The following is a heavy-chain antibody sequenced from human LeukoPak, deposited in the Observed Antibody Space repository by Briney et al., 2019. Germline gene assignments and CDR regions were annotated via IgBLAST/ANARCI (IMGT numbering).Heavy chain of an antibody. D-gene: IGHD2-15*01. V-gene: IGHV1-18*01. CDR2: ISAYNGNT. CDR3: ARDFGIGSGPAGSDY. Sequence: GASVKVSCKASGCTFTSYGISWVRQAPGQGLEWMGWISAYNGNTNYAQKLQGRVTMTTDTSTSTAYMELRSLRSDDTAVYYCARDFGIGSGPAGSDYWGQGTLVTVSS. J-gene: IGHJ4*02. CDR1: GCTFTSYG.